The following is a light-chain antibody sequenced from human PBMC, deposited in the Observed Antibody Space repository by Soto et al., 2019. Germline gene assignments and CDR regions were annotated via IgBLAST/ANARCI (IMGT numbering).Light chain of an antibody. J-gene: IGLJ3*02. CDR1: SSNIGSNS. Sequence: QSVLTQPPSASGTPGQRVTISCSGSSSNIGSNSVFWYQQFPGTAPRLLIYKSDQRPSGVPDRFSGSKSGTSASLAISGLRSEDEADYYCAAWDDSLSALVFGGGTKLTVL. CDR2: KSD. V-gene: IGLV1-47*01. CDR3: AAWDDSLSALV.